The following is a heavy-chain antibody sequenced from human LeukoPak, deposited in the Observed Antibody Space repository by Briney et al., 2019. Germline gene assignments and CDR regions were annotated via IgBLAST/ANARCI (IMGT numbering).Heavy chain of an antibody. V-gene: IGHV3-23*01. Sequence: GGSLRLSCAVSGFTFSSYAISWVRQAPGKGLEWVSAISGSGGSTYYADSVKGRFTISRDNSKNTLYLQMNSLRAEDTAVYYCARDRYYGSGSHFFDYWGQGTLVTVSS. CDR3: ARDRYYGSGSHFFDY. J-gene: IGHJ4*02. CDR1: GFTFSSYA. CDR2: ISGSGGST. D-gene: IGHD3-10*01.